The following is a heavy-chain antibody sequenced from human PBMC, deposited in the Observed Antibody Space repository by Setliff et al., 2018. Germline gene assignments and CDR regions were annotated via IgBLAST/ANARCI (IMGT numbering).Heavy chain of an antibody. CDR1: GVSISNYY. D-gene: IGHD3-10*01. CDR3: ARLSWDGLRYHGLDV. V-gene: IGHV4-59*01. J-gene: IGHJ6*02. CDR2: IQKSGGT. Sequence: SETLSLTCNVSGVSISNYYWSWIRQPPGKGLECIGYIQKSGGTNYNSSLKSRVTISVDTSTNQFSLKLRSVTAADTAVYYCARLSWDGLRYHGLDVWGQGTTVTVSS.